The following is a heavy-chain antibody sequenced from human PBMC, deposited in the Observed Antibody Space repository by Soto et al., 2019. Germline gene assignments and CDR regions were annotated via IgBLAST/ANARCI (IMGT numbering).Heavy chain of an antibody. CDR3: AKDLENYDILTGYYYGMDV. CDR2: ISGSGGST. CDR1: GFTFSSYA. D-gene: IGHD3-9*01. V-gene: IGHV3-23*01. Sequence: GGSLRLSCAASGFTFSSYAMSWVRQAPGKGLEWVSAISGSGGSTYYADSVKGRFTISRDNSKNTLYLQMNSLRAEDTAVYYCAKDLENYDILTGYYYGMDVWGQGTTVNVSS. J-gene: IGHJ6*02.